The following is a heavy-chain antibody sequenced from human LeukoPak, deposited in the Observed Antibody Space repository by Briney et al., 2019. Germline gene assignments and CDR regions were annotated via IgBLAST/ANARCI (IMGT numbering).Heavy chain of an antibody. D-gene: IGHD1-7*01. Sequence: SETPSLTCTVSGGSISSYYWSWIRQPAGKGLEWIGRIYTSGSTNYNPSLKSRVTMSVDTSKNQFSLKLSSVTAADTAVYYCARDRLELLSSGWFGPWGQGTLVTVSS. V-gene: IGHV4-4*07. CDR2: IYTSGST. CDR3: ARDRLELLSSGWFGP. J-gene: IGHJ5*02. CDR1: GGSISSYY.